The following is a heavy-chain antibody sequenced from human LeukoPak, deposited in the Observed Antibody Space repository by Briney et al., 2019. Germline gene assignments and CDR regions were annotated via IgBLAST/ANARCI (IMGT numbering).Heavy chain of an antibody. J-gene: IGHJ4*02. CDR3: ARDSGSYYAFDY. CDR1: GFTFSTYS. V-gene: IGHV3-21*01. Sequence: AESLRLSRAASGFTFSTYSMNWVRQAPGKGLEWVSSISSGSGYIYYADSMKGRFTISSDTANNSPFMQINSLRAEDTAVYYCARDSGSYYAFDYWGQGALVTVSS. D-gene: IGHD3-10*01. CDR2: ISSGSGYI.